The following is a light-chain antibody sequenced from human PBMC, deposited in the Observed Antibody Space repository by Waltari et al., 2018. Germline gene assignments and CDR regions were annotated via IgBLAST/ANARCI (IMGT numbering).Light chain of an antibody. CDR1: SSDVGGYNY. V-gene: IGLV2-11*01. J-gene: IGLJ2*01. CDR2: DVT. CDR3: CSYADTYTVL. Sequence: QSALTQPRSVSGSPGQSVTISCTGTSSDVGGYNYVSCYQQHPGKAPTPMIYDVTKRPSGVPDRFSGSKSGSTASLTISGLQAEDEADYYCCSYADTYTVLFGGGTKLTVL.